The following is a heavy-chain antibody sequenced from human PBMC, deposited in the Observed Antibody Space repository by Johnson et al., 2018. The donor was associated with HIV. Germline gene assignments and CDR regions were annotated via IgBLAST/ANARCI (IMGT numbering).Heavy chain of an antibody. CDR2: ISYDGSNK. Sequence: QVQLVESGGGLIQPGGSLRLSCAASGFTVSSYAMHWVRQAPGKGLEWVAVISYDGSNKYYADSVKGRFTISRDNSKNTLYLQMNSLRAEDTAVDYCAREAGGEAVAGPEMDAFDIWGQGTMVTVSS. D-gene: IGHD6-19*01. CDR1: GFTVSSYA. J-gene: IGHJ3*02. V-gene: IGHV3-30-3*01. CDR3: AREAGGEAVAGPEMDAFDI.